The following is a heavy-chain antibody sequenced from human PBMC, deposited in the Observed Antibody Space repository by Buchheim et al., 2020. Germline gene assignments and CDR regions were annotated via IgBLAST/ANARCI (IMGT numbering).Heavy chain of an antibody. D-gene: IGHD2-15*01. J-gene: IGHJ4*02. CDR2: ITSDGSNK. Sequence: QVQLVESGGGVVQPGTSLRLSCAASGFSFSTYGIQWVRQAPGKGLEWVALITSDGSNKYYLDSVKGRFAISRDNSKNTVYLHMNSLRADDSGAYYCAKGGDYDSWGQGTL. CDR1: GFSFSTYG. V-gene: IGHV3-30*18. CDR3: AKGGDYDS.